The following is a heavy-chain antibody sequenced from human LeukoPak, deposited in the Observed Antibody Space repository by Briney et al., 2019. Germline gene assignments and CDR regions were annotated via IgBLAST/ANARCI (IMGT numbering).Heavy chain of an antibody. V-gene: IGHV3-33*01. D-gene: IGHD2-2*01. J-gene: IGHJ3*02. CDR3: ARDPGRVPAAMGAFDI. CDR2: IWYDGSNK. CDR1: GFTFSSYG. Sequence: GGSLRLSCAASGFTFSSYGMHWVRQAPGKGLERVAVIWYDGSNKYYADSVKGRFTISRDNSKNTLYLQMNSLRAEDTAVYYCARDPGRVPAAMGAFDIWGQGTMVTVSS.